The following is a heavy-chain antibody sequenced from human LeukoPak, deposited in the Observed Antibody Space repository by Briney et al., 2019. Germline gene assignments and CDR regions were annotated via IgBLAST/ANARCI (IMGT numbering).Heavy chain of an antibody. CDR3: ARFGFYSGSYSGFDP. D-gene: IGHD1-26*01. V-gene: IGHV4-61*02. CDR2: IYTSGST. CDR1: GGSISSGSYY. J-gene: IGHJ5*02. Sequence: SQTLSLTCTVSGGSISSGSYYWSWIRQPAGKGLEWIGRIYTSGSTNYNPSLKSRVTISVDTSKNQFSLKLSSVTAADTAVYYCARFGFYSGSYSGFDPWGQGTLVTVSS.